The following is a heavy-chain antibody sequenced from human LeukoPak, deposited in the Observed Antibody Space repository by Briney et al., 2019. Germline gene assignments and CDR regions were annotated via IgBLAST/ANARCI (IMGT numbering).Heavy chain of an antibody. J-gene: IGHJ3*01. Sequence: GGSPRLSCVASGFTFSSYAMHWVRQAPGKRLEYVSAISSNGGSTFYANSVKGRFTISRHNSMNTPFLQMGSLRAEDMAVYYCARDRDGYNAFDLWGQGTMVTVSS. D-gene: IGHD5-24*01. CDR1: GFTFSSYA. CDR3: ARDRDGYNAFDL. CDR2: ISSNGGST. V-gene: IGHV3-64*01.